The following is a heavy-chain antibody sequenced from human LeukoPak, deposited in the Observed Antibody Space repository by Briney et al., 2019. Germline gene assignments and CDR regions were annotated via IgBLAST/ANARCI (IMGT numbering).Heavy chain of an antibody. V-gene: IGHV2-70*04. CDR3: ARNVGYGFYFDY. J-gene: IGHJ4*02. D-gene: IGHD3-16*01. Sequence: SGPALVKPTQTLTLTCTFSGFSLSTSGMRVSWIRQPPVKALEWLARIDWDDDKFYSTSLKTRLTISKDTSKNQVVLTMTDMDPVDTATYYCARNVGYGFYFDYWGQGTLVTVSS. CDR1: GFSLSTSGMR. CDR2: IDWDDDK.